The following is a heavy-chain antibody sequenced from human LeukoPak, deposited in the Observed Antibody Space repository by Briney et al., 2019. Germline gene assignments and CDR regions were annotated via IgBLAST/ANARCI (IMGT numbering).Heavy chain of an antibody. D-gene: IGHD3-10*01. Sequence: GGSLRLSCAASGFTFSSYSMTWVRQAPGKGLEWVSSISSSSSYINYADSVKGRFTISRDNAKNSLYLQMNSLRAEDTAVYYCASERWSSGDGELLDYWGQGTLVTVSS. J-gene: IGHJ4*02. CDR1: GFTFSSYS. V-gene: IGHV3-21*01. CDR3: ASERWSSGDGELLDY. CDR2: ISSSSSYI.